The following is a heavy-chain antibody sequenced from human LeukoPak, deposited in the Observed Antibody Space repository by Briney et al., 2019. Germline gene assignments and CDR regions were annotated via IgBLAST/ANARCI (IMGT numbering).Heavy chain of an antibody. Sequence: PGGCLRLSCTASEFTVSRNYILSVRQAPGKGLDWVSLIFSNGDTHYADSVTGRFTISRDTSKNTVSLQMHSPRVEDTAMYYCTRDQMNYWGQGTLVTVSS. V-gene: IGHV3-53*01. CDR3: TRDQMNY. J-gene: IGHJ4*02. D-gene: IGHD5-24*01. CDR1: EFTVSRNY. CDR2: IFSNGDT.